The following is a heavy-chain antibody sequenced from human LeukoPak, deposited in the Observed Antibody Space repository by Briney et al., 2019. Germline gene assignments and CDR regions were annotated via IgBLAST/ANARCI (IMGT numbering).Heavy chain of an antibody. CDR2: IWYDGSNK. Sequence: GGFLRLSCAASGFTFSSYGMHWVRQAPGKGLEWVAVIWYDGSNKYYADSVKGRFTISRDNSKNTLYLQMNSLRAEDTAVYYCARDSNYGDNSGSNWYFDLWGRGTLVTVSS. V-gene: IGHV3-33*01. D-gene: IGHD4-23*01. J-gene: IGHJ2*01. CDR3: ARDSNYGDNSGSNWYFDL. CDR1: GFTFSSYG.